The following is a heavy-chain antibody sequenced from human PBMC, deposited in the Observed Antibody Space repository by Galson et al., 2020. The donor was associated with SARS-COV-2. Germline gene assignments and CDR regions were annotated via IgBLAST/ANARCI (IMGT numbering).Heavy chain of an antibody. V-gene: IGHV1-2*02. Sequence: ASVKVSCKASGYTFTGYYMHWVRQAPGQGLEWMGWINPNSGGTNYAQKFQGRVTMTRDTSISTAYMELSRLRSYDTAVYYCARSLGYYYDSSGYADYWGQGTLVTVSS. D-gene: IGHD3-22*01. CDR2: INPNSGGT. CDR1: GYTFTGYY. J-gene: IGHJ4*02. CDR3: ARSLGYYYDSSGYADY.